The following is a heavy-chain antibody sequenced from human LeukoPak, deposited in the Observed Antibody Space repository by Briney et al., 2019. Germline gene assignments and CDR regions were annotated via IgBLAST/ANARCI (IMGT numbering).Heavy chain of an antibody. CDR1: GGSITSHTYY. CDR3: ARSLPFTVTTSRYYYGMDV. J-gene: IGHJ6*02. V-gene: IGHV4-39*07. CDR2: IYYSGST. Sequence: SETLSLTCTVSGGSITSHTYYWGWIRQPPGKGLEWIGSIYYSGSTYYNPSLKSQVTISVDTSKNQFSLKLSSVTAADTAVYYCARSLPFTVTTSRYYYGMDVWGQGTTVTVSS. D-gene: IGHD4-17*01.